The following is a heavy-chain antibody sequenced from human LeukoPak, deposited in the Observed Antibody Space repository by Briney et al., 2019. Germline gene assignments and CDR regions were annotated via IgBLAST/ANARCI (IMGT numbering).Heavy chain of an antibody. CDR1: GGSVSSGSYY. Sequence: SETLSLTCTVSGGSVSSGSYYWSWIRQPPGTGLEWIGYIYYSGTTKYNPSLKCRITISVDTSKNQFSLKLSSMTAADTAVYYCARVDKRDYYDMDVWGQGTTVTVSS. V-gene: IGHV4-61*01. J-gene: IGHJ6*02. CDR2: IYYSGTT. CDR3: ARVDKRDYYDMDV. D-gene: IGHD2-2*03.